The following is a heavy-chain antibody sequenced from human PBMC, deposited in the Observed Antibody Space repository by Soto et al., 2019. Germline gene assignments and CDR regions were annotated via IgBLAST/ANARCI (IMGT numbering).Heavy chain of an antibody. V-gene: IGHV1-8*01. Sequence: ASVKVSCKASGYTFTRYGINWVRQATGQGLEWMGWMNPNSGNTGHAQKFQGRVTMTRNTSISTAYMELSSLRSEDTAVYYCARGLLLWFGEAGGMDVWGQGTTVTVSS. CDR2: MNPNSGNT. D-gene: IGHD3-10*01. CDR1: GYTFTRYG. CDR3: ARGLLLWFGEAGGMDV. J-gene: IGHJ6*02.